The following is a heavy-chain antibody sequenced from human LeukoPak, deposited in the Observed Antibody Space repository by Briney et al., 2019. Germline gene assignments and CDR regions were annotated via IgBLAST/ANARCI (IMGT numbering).Heavy chain of an antibody. J-gene: IGHJ5*02. CDR2: INTDGTTT. Sequence: PGGSLRHSCVVSVFTFSTYWMHWVRQAPGKGLVWVSRINTDGTTTNYADSVKGRFTISRDNTKNTLYLQMNSLRDEDTAVYYCARQYSVIAVAVEPWGQGTLVTVSS. V-gene: IGHV3-74*01. D-gene: IGHD6-19*01. CDR1: VFTFSTYW. CDR3: ARQYSVIAVAVEP.